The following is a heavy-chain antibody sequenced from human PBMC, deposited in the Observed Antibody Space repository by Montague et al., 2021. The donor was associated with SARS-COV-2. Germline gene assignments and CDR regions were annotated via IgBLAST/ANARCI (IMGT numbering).Heavy chain of an antibody. D-gene: IGHD3-9*01. CDR3: ARVYTLTYYFDY. Sequence: TLSLTCTVSGGSISSGYFYWSWIRQPAGKGLEWIGLIYPGGXXXYXXXXKSRVSLSVDTSKNQFSLKLSSATAAATAFFYCARVYTLTYYFDYWGRGTLVTVSS. CDR1: GGSISSGYFY. V-gene: IGHV4-61*02. J-gene: IGHJ4*02. CDR2: IYPGGXX.